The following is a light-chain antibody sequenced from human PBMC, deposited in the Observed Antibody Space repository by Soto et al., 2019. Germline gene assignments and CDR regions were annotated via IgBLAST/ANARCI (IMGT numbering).Light chain of an antibody. CDR3: QQYYSGFTWT. V-gene: IGKV4-1*01. CDR1: QSVLYSSKNKNY. Sequence: DIVMTQSPDSLAVSLGERATINCKSSQSVLYSSKNKNYLAWYQQKPGQPPKLLISGASTRESGVPDRFSGSGSGTDFTLTISSLQAEDVAVYYCQQYYSGFTWTFGQGTKVEIK. CDR2: GAS. J-gene: IGKJ1*01.